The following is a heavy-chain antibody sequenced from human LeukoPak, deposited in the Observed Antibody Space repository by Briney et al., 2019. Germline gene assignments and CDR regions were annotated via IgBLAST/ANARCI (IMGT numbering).Heavy chain of an antibody. CDR1: GGSINNNNFY. V-gene: IGHV4-39*01. Sequence: SEPLSLTCTVSGGSINNNNFYWGWIRQPPGKGLEWIGTIYYSGSTYYNPSLKSRVTMSVDTSKNQFSLKVSSVTAADTAVYYCARYYALGEHIFDYWGQGTLVTVSS. CDR3: ARYYALGEHIFDY. CDR2: IYYSGST. J-gene: IGHJ4*02. D-gene: IGHD3-10*01.